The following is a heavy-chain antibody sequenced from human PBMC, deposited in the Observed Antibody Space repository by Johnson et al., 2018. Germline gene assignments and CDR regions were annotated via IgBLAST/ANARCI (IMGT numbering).Heavy chain of an antibody. J-gene: IGHJ3*01. CDR3: ARARPYFNCNIAFAL. CDR1: GFTFSSYD. CDR2: IGIAGDT. Sequence: VQLVESGGGLVQPGGSLRLSCAASGFTFSSYDMHWVRQATGKGLEWVSAIGIAGDTYYRGSVKGRFTFSRENAKNSLYLQMNSRRAGDTAVYYCARARPYFNCNIAFALWGQGTMVTFSS. D-gene: IGHD2/OR15-2a*01. V-gene: IGHV3-13*01.